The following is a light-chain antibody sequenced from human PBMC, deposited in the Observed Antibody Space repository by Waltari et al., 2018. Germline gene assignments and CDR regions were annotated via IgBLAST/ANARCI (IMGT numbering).Light chain of an antibody. V-gene: IGKV3-20*01. CDR1: QSVSGSY. Sequence: EIVLTQSPGTLSLSPGERATLYCRTSQSVSGSYLTWYQQKSGQAPRLLIHGASSRATGIPDRFSGSGSGTDFTLTISRLEPEDFAMYYCQHYGSSSGYTFGQGTKLEIK. CDR3: QHYGSSSGYT. CDR2: GAS. J-gene: IGKJ2*01.